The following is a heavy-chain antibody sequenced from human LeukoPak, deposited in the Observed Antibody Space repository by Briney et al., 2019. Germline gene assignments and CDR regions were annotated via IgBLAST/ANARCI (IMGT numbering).Heavy chain of an antibody. CDR3: LRGDRRDY. CDR1: GFTFDDYA. Sequence: GGSLRLSCAASGFTFDDYAMHWVRQAPGKGLEWVSSIDSSGGYMFYADSVKGRFIISRDNAKESLYLQMNSLRVEDTAVYYCLRGDRRDYWGQGTLVTVSS. V-gene: IGHV3-21*01. CDR2: IDSSGGYM. J-gene: IGHJ4*02.